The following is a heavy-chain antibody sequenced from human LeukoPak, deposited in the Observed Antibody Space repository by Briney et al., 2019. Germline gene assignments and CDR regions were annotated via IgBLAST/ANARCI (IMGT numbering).Heavy chain of an antibody. CDR3: ARVKQQLDAFDI. Sequence: PSETLSLTCTVSGGSISSSSYYWGWIRQPPGKGLEWIGSIYYSGSTYYNPSLKSRVTISVDRSKNQFSLKLSSVTAADTAVYYCARVKQQLDAFDIWGQGTMVTVSS. D-gene: IGHD6-13*01. CDR1: GGSISSSSYY. CDR2: IYYSGST. V-gene: IGHV4-39*07. J-gene: IGHJ3*02.